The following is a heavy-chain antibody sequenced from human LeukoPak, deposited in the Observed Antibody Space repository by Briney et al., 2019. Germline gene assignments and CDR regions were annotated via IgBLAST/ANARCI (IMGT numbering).Heavy chain of an antibody. D-gene: IGHD6-13*01. CDR3: ARSDSISSGWYRWFDP. CDR1: GYTFTSYG. J-gene: IGHJ5*02. CDR2: ISAYNGNT. Sequence: ASVKVSCKASGYTFTSYGISWVRQAPGQGLEWMGWISAYNGNTNYAQKLQGRVTMTTDTSTSTAYMELRSLRSDDTAVYYCARSDSISSGWYRWFDPWGQGTLVTVSS. V-gene: IGHV1-18*01.